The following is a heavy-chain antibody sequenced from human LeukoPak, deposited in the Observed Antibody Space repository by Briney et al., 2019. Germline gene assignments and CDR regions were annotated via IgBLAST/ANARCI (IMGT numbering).Heavy chain of an antibody. CDR1: GFTFSSYG. D-gene: IGHD3-22*01. V-gene: IGHV3-30*03. Sequence: PGRSLRLSCAASGFTFSSYGMHWVRQAPGKGLEWVAVTSHDGNNQYYAVSVKGRFTISRDKSKNTLFLQMNSLRPEDTAVYYCARGGYYYDSRDDAFDIWGQGTMVTVSS. J-gene: IGHJ3*02. CDR2: TSHDGNNQ. CDR3: ARGGYYYDSRDDAFDI.